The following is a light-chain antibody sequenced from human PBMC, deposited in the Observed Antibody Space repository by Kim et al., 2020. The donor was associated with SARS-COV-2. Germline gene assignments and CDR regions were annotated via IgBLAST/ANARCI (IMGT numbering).Light chain of an antibody. CDR2: EVS. CDR1: SSDVGGYNY. CDR3: SSYAGSKVV. Sequence: PGHSVTISCTGTSSDVGGYNYASWYQQHPGKAPKLMIYEVSKRPSGVPDRFSGSKSGNTASLTVSGLQAEDEADYYCSSYAGSKVVFGGGTQLTVL. J-gene: IGLJ2*01. V-gene: IGLV2-8*01.